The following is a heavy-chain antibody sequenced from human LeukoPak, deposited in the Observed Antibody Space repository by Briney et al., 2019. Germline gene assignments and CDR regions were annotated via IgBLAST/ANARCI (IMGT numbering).Heavy chain of an antibody. CDR1: GYTFTAYY. CDR2: INPSGDST. CDR3: ARGDHDFWSGDAFDI. Sequence: GASVKVSCKASGYTFTAYYIHWVRQAPGQGLEWMGIINPSGDSTTYAQKFQGRVTMTRDTSVSTAYLDLRGLISDDTAVYYCARGDHDFWSGDAFDIWGQGTKVTVSS. D-gene: IGHD3-3*01. V-gene: IGHV1-46*01. J-gene: IGHJ3*02.